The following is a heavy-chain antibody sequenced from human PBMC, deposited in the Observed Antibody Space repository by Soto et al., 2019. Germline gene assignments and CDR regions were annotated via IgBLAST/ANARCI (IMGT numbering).Heavy chain of an antibody. CDR2: ISSSSSTI. D-gene: IGHD2-2*01. Sequence: EVQLVESGGGLVQPGGSLRLSCAASGFTFSSYSRNWVRHAPGKGLEWVSYISSSSSTIYYADSVKGRFTISRDNAKNSLYLQMNSLRDEDTAVYYCARDTSGSSPYDYWGQGTLVTVSS. J-gene: IGHJ4*02. V-gene: IGHV3-48*02. CDR3: ARDTSGSSPYDY. CDR1: GFTFSSYS.